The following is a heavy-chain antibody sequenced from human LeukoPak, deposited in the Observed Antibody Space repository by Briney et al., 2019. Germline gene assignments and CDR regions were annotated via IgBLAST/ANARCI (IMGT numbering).Heavy chain of an antibody. CDR2: IDARSGIV. Sequence: GGSLRLSCAASGFTFTMFGMNWVRQAPGKGLEWVSYIDARSGIVYYADSVQGRFTISRDDAKDSVFLQMNSLRVDDTAVCYCARTYDFGRGPPGDAFDNWGQGTLVTVPS. D-gene: IGHD3-3*01. CDR1: GFTFTMFG. CDR3: ARTYDFGRGPPGDAFDN. V-gene: IGHV3-48*01. J-gene: IGHJ3*02.